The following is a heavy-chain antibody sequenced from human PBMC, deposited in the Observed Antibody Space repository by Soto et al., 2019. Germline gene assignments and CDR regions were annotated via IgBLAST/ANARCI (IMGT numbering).Heavy chain of an antibody. CDR1: GFTLGNYA. CDR3: AKDAVSYNGIYDPFDI. V-gene: IGHV3-23*01. CDR2: IDGDGSA. D-gene: IGHD1-1*01. Sequence: GGSLILSCVACGFTLGNYAMSWVRQAPGKGLEWVSVIDGDGSAKFADSVKGRLTVSRDNSKNTLYLQMDSLRAEDTAIYYCAKDAVSYNGIYDPFDIWGRGTMVTVSS. J-gene: IGHJ3*02.